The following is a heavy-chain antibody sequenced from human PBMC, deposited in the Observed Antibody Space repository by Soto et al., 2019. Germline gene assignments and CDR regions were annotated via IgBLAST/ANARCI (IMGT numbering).Heavy chain of an antibody. CDR1: GYSFTTYG. CDR2: ISAYNGNT. J-gene: IGHJ6*02. Sequence: QVQLVQSGGEVKKPGASVKVSCKTSGYSFTTYGISWVRQAPGHGLEWMGWISAYNGNTNYAQKLQGRVTMTTDTSTSTADRELRSLRSDDTAVYYCAREGPAPYYYYGMDVWGQGSTVTVSS. V-gene: IGHV1-18*01. CDR3: AREGPAPYYYYGMDV.